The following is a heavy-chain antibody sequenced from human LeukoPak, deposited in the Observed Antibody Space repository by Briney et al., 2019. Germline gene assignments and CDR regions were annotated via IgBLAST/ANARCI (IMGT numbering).Heavy chain of an antibody. V-gene: IGHV4-59*12. CDR3: ARESDGDPRFFDY. CDR1: GGSISSYY. D-gene: IGHD5-24*01. CDR2: IYYSGST. Sequence: SETLSLTCTVSGGSISSYYWSWIRQPPGKGLEWIGYIYYSGSTNYNPSLKSRVTMSVDTSKNQFSLKLSSVTAADTALYYCARESDGDPRFFDYWGQGTLVTVSS. J-gene: IGHJ4*02.